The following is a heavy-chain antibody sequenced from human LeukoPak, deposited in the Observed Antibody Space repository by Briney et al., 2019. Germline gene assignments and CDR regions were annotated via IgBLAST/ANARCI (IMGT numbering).Heavy chain of an antibody. CDR2: INHSGST. CDR3: ARGRRYFDWLFQPHYFDY. D-gene: IGHD3-9*01. Sequence: SETLSLTCAVYGGSFSGCYWSWIRQPPGKGLEWIGEINHSGSTNYNPSLKSRVTISVDTSKNQFSLKLSSVTAADTAVYYCARGRRYFDWLFQPHYFDYWGQGTLVTVSS. CDR1: GGSFSGCY. V-gene: IGHV4-34*01. J-gene: IGHJ4*02.